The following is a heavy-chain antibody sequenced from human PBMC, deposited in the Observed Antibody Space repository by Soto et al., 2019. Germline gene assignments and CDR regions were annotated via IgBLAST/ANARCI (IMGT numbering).Heavy chain of an antibody. D-gene: IGHD3-10*01. CDR2: IYYSGST. CDR1: GGSISSSSYY. Sequence: QLQLQESGPGLVKPSETLSLTCTVSGGSISSSSYYWGWIRQPPGKGLEWIGSIYYSGSTYYNPSLKSRVTISVDTAKTQFSLKLSSGTAAATAVYYCERQGTYYSHIWYFDLWGRGTLVTVSS. V-gene: IGHV4-39*01. CDR3: ERQGTYYSHIWYFDL. J-gene: IGHJ2*01.